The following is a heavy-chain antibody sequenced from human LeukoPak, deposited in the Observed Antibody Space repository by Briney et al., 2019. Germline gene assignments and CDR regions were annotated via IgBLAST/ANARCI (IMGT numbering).Heavy chain of an antibody. CDR1: GGSISSVDDY. J-gene: IGHJ5*02. D-gene: IGHD3-22*01. CDR2: IYYSGTT. Sequence: SETLSLTCTVSGGSISSVDDYWSWIRQPPGKGLEWIGYIYYSGTTYYNPSLKSRVSISVDTSKNQFSLKLRSVTAADTAVHYCARTTYYYDSSAYYPKGFDPWAREPWSPSPQ. V-gene: IGHV4-30-4*01. CDR3: ARTTYYYDSSAYYPKGFDP.